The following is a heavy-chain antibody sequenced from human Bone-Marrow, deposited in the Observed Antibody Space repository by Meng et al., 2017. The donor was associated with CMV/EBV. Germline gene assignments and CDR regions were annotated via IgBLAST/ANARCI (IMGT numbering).Heavy chain of an antibody. D-gene: IGHD3-3*01. Sequence: GGSLRLSCAASGFTFSSYAMSWVRQAPGKGLEWVSAISGSGGSTYYADSVKGRFTIFRDNSKNTLYLQMNSLRAEDTAVYYCAKDGDIGGGVVIIPGDTYGMDVWGQGTTVTVSS. V-gene: IGHV3-23*01. CDR3: AKDGDIGGGVVIIPGDTYGMDV. CDR1: GFTFSSYA. J-gene: IGHJ6*02. CDR2: ISGSGGST.